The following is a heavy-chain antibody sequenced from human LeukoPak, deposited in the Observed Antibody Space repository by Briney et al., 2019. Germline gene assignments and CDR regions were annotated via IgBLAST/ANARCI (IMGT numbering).Heavy chain of an antibody. D-gene: IGHD4-23*01. CDR2: IYYSGST. J-gene: IGHJ6*02. CDR1: GGSISSSSYY. CDR3: ARDGGNPYYYYYGMDV. V-gene: IGHV4-39*07. Sequence: SETLSLTCTVSGGSISSSSYYWGWIRQPPGKGLEWIGSIYYSGSTYYNPSLKSRVTISVDTSKNQFSLKLSSVTAADTAVYYCARDGGNPYYYYYGMDVWGQGTTVTVSS.